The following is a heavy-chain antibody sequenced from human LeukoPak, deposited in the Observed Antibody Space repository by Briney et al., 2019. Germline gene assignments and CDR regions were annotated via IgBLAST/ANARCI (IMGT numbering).Heavy chain of an antibody. D-gene: IGHD5-18*01. CDR3: ARANKEYSYGTFDY. CDR1: GGSISSGDYY. J-gene: IGHJ4*02. V-gene: IGHV4-30-4*08. Sequence: PSQTLSLTCTVSGGSISSGDYYWSWIRQPPGKGLEWIGYIYYSGSTYYNPSLKSRVTISVDTSKNQFSLKLSSVTAADTAVYYCARANKEYSYGTFDYWGQGTLVTVSS. CDR2: IYYSGST.